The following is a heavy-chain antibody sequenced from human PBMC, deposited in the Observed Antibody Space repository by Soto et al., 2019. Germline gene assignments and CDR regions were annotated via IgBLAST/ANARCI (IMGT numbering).Heavy chain of an antibody. CDR1: GYTFTSYY. CDR2: INPSGGST. D-gene: IGHD5-12*01. CDR3: ARGRGMATIISPGLPFDY. J-gene: IGHJ4*02. V-gene: IGHV1-46*01. Sequence: GASVKVSCKASGYTFTSYYMHWVRQAPGQGLEWMGIINPSGGSTSYAQKFQGRVSMTRDTSTSTVYMELSSLRSEDTAVYYCARGRGMATIISPGLPFDYWGQGTLVTVSS.